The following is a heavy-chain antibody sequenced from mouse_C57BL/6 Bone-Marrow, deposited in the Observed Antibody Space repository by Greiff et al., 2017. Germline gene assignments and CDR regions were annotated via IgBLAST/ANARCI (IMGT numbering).Heavy chain of an antibody. Sequence: VQLQQPGAELVKPGASVKLSCKASGYTFTSYWMHWVKQRPGRGLEWIGRIDPNSGGTKYNAKFKSKATLTVDKPSSTAYMQLSSLTSEDSAVDYCARSRDDGYYWYFDVWGTGTTVTVSS. CDR2: IDPNSGGT. CDR3: ARSRDDGYYWYFDV. CDR1: GYTFTSYW. D-gene: IGHD2-3*01. J-gene: IGHJ1*03. V-gene: IGHV1-72*01.